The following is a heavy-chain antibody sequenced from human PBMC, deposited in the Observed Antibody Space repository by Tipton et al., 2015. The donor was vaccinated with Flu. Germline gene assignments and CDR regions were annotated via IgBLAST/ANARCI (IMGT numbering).Heavy chain of an antibody. CDR3: ARERRGGWPFYDAFDF. CDR2: VSRSGDT. Sequence: TLSLTCAVSGDSISSDYYWGWIRQFPGKGLEWIGTVSRSGDTNYNPSLRSRVTISIDRSKNQFSLKMKSVTAADTAVYYCARERRGGWPFYDAFDFWGQGTTVTVSS. CDR1: GDSISSDYY. J-gene: IGHJ3*01. V-gene: IGHV4-38-2*02. D-gene: IGHD6-19*01.